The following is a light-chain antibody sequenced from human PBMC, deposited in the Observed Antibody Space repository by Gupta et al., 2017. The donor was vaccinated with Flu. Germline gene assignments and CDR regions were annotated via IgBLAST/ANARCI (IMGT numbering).Light chain of an antibody. J-gene: IGKJ4*01. CDR2: LGS. Sequence: DIAMTQSPLSLPVTPVEPASISCRSSQSLLHSNGYNYLDWYLQKPGQSPQLLIYLGSNRASGVPDRFSGSGSGTDFTLKISRVEAEDVGVYYCMQALQTPLTFGGGTKVEIK. CDR1: QSLLHSNGYNY. V-gene: IGKV2-28*01. CDR3: MQALQTPLT.